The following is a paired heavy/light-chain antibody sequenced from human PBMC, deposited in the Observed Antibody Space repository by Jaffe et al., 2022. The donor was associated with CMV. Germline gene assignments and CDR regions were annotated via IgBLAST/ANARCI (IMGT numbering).Light chain of an antibody. Sequence: NFMLTQPHSVSESPGKTVTISCTRSSGSIASNYVQWYQQRPGSAPTTVIYEDNQRPSGVPDRFSGSIDSSSNSASLTISGLKTEDEADYYCQSYDSSNHDVVFGGGTKLTVL. CDR3: QSYDSSNHDVV. CDR1: SGSIASNY. J-gene: IGLJ2*01. V-gene: IGLV6-57*04. CDR2: EDN.
Heavy chain of an antibody. D-gene: IGHD3-22*01. V-gene: IGHV3-11*06. J-gene: IGHJ6*03. Sequence: QVQLVESGGGLVKPGGSLRLSCAASGFTFSDYYMSWIRQAPGKGLEWVSYISSSSSYTNYADSVKGRFTISRDNAKNSLYLQMNSLRAEDTAVYYCARAYYYDSSGYYYGYYYYMDVWGKGTTVTVSS. CDR1: GFTFSDYY. CDR3: ARAYYYDSSGYYYGYYYYMDV. CDR2: ISSSSSYT.